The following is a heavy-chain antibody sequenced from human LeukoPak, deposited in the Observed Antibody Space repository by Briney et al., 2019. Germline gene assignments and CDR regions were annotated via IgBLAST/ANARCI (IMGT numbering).Heavy chain of an antibody. J-gene: IGHJ4*02. D-gene: IGHD2-15*01. CDR2: INAGNGNT. V-gene: IGHV1-3*01. CDR3: ARCTGGGSCYGVRY. CDR1: GYTFTSYA. Sequence: GASVKVSCKASGYTFTSYAMHWVRQAPGQRLEWMGWINAGNGNTKYSQKFQGRVTMTTDTSTSTAYMELRSLRSDDTAVYYCARCTGGGSCYGVRYWGQGTLVTVSS.